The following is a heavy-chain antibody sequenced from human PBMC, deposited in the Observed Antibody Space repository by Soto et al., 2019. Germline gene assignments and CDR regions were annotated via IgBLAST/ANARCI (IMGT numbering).Heavy chain of an antibody. J-gene: IGHJ4*02. CDR1: GCSIRSSSYY. CDR3: ARHSGGRIAGADD. CDR2: IYYSGST. D-gene: IGHD3-16*02. Sequence: PSESLSLTCPVSGCSIRSSSYYWGWIRQPPGQGREWIGSIYYSGSTYYNPSLKSRVTISVDTTKNQSTIKLGSVTAADSCVYYFARHSGGRIAGADDWGQGTLVTVSS. V-gene: IGHV4-39*01.